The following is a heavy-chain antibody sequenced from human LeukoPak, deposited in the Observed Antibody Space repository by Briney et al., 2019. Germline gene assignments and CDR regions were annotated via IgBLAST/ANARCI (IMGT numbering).Heavy chain of an antibody. J-gene: IGHJ4*02. CDR3: AKEKIGIFGVAFDY. CDR1: GFTFSSYS. D-gene: IGHD3-3*01. CDR2: ISSSSSYI. Sequence: PGGSLRLSCAASGFTFSSYSMKWVRQAPGKGLEWVSSISSSSSYIYYADSVKGRFTISRDNSKNTLYLQMNSLRAEDTAVYYCAKEKIGIFGVAFDYWGQGTLVTVSS. V-gene: IGHV3-21*04.